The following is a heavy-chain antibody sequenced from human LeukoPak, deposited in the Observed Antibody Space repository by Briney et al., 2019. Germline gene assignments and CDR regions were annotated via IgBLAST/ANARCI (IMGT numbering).Heavy chain of an antibody. D-gene: IGHD3-3*01. CDR2: INPNSGGT. V-gene: IGHV1-2*02. J-gene: IGHJ1*01. CDR3: ARGSLRRAFGYFQH. CDR1: GYTFTGYY. Sequence: VASVKVSCKAPGYTFTGYYMHWVRQAPGQGLEWMGWINPNSGGTNYAQKFQGRVTMTRDTSISTAYMELSRLRSDDTAVYYCARGSLRRAFGYFQHWGQGTLVTVSS.